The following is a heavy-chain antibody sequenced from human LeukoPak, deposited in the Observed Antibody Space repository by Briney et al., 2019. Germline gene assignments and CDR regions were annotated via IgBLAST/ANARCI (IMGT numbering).Heavy chain of an antibody. J-gene: IGHJ5*02. CDR1: GYTFTSYY. V-gene: IGHV1-46*03. Sequence: ASVKVSCKASGYTFTSYYMHWVRQAPGQGLEWMGIINPSGGSTSYAQKFQGRVTMTSDTSTSTVYMELSSLRSEDTAVYYCARDRGYDFWSGYLPITNYNWFDPWGQGTLVTVSS. CDR2: INPSGGST. CDR3: ARDRGYDFWSGYLPITNYNWFDP. D-gene: IGHD3-3*01.